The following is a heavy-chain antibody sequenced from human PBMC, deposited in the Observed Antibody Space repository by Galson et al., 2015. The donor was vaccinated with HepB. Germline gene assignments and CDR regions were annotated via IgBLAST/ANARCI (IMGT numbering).Heavy chain of an antibody. Sequence: SVKVSCKASGGTFSSYAISWVRQAPGQGLEWMGRIIPILGIANYAQKFQGRVTITADKSTSTAYMELSSLRSEDTAVYYCARNCGPRYYYGMDVWGQGTTVTVSS. V-gene: IGHV1-69*04. J-gene: IGHJ6*02. D-gene: IGHD2-21*01. CDR2: IIPILGIA. CDR1: GGTFSSYA. CDR3: ARNCGPRYYYGMDV.